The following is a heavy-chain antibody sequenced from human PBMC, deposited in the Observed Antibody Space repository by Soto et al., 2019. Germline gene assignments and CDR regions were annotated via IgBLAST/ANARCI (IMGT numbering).Heavy chain of an antibody. CDR3: ARDPFSSWYLDY. CDR2: IWYDGSNK. D-gene: IGHD6-13*01. V-gene: IGHV3-33*01. CDR1: GFTFSSYG. Sequence: PGGSLRLSCAASGFTFSSYGMHWVRQAPGKGLEWVAVIWYDGSNKYYADSVKGRFTISRDNSKNTLYLQMNSLRAEDTAVYYCARDPFSSWYLDYWGQGTLVTVSS. J-gene: IGHJ4*02.